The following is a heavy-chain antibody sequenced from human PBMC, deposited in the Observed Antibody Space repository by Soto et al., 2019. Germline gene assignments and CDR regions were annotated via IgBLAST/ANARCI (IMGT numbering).Heavy chain of an antibody. Sequence: PSETLSLTCAVYGGSFSGYYWSWIRQPPGKGLEWIGEINHSGSTNYNPSLKSRVTISVDTSKNQFSLKLSSVTAADTAVYYCAREEEAMVTKIEDYYYDGLDVWGQGTTVTVSS. CDR1: GGSFSGYY. D-gene: IGHD5-18*01. V-gene: IGHV4-34*01. CDR3: AREEEAMVTKIEDYYYDGLDV. CDR2: INHSGST. J-gene: IGHJ6*02.